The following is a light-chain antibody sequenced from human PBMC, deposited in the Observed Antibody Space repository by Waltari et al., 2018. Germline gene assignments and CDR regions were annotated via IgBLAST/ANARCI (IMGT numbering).Light chain of an antibody. CDR2: DVS. J-gene: IGLJ3*02. V-gene: IGLV2-14*01. Sequence: QSALTQPASVSGSPGQSITISCYGTSSDVGFYNYVSWYQQHPGKAPKLMIYDVSQRRSGVSDRFSGSKSGNTASLTISGLQAEDEADYYCNSYTGSSSRVFGGGTKVTV. CDR3: NSYTGSSSRV. CDR1: SSDVGFYNY.